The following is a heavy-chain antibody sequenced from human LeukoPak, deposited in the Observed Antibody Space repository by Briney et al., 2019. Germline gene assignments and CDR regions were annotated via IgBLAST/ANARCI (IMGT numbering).Heavy chain of an antibody. CDR3: ARVISSCWPYYYYYYGMDV. J-gene: IGHJ6*02. CDR2: IYPGDSDT. V-gene: IGHV5-51*01. CDR1: GYSFTTYW. D-gene: IGHD6-13*01. Sequence: GESLKISCKASGYSFTTYWIGWVRQMPGKGLEWMGIIYPGDSDTKYSPSFQGQVTISADKSVSTAYLQWSSLKASDTAMYYCARVISSCWPYYYYYYGMDVWGQGTTVTVSS.